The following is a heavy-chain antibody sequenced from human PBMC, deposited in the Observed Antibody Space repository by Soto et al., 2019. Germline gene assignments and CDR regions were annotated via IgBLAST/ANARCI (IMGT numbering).Heavy chain of an antibody. CDR2: IYYSGST. CDR1: GGSISSSSYY. V-gene: IGHV4-39*01. J-gene: IGHJ6*02. CDR3: ASSYNSSWTHDYYYDIDV. Sequence: PSETLSLTCTVSGGSISSSSYYWGWIRQPPGKGLEWIGSIYYSGSTFYNPSLKSRVTISVDTSKNQFSLKLSSVTAADTAVYYCASSYNSSWTHDYYYDIDVWGQGTPVTVSS. D-gene: IGHD6-13*01.